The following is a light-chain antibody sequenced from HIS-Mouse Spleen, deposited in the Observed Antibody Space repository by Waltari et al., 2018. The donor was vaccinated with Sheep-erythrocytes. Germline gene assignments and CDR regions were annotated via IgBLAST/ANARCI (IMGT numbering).Light chain of an antibody. J-gene: IGLJ3*02. CDR3: SSYAGSNNWV. CDR1: SSDVGCYNY. Sequence: QSALTQPPSASGSPGQSVTISCTGTSSDVGCYNYVSLSQQHPGKAPKLMIYEVSKRPSGVPDRFSGSKSGNTASLTVSGLQAEDEADYYCSSYAGSNNWVFGGGTKLTVL. CDR2: EVS. V-gene: IGLV2-8*01.